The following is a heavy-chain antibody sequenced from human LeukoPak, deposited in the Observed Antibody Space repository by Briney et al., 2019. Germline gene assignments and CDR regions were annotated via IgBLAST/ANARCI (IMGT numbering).Heavy chain of an antibody. D-gene: IGHD3-22*01. CDR1: GYTFTSYG. CDR2: ISAYNGNT. J-gene: IGHJ5*02. V-gene: IGHV1-18*01. CDR3: ARDGEDSSGYVYGNWFDP. Sequence: ASVKVSCKASGYTFTSYGISWVRQAPGQGLEWMGWISAYNGNTNYAQKLQGRVTMTTDTSTSTAYMELRSLRSDDTAVYYCARDGEDSSGYVYGNWFDPRGQGTLVTVSS.